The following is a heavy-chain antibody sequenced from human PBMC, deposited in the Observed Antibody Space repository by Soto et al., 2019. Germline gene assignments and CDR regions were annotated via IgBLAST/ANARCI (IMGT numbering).Heavy chain of an antibody. CDR3: TRGGGGGQCEH. V-gene: IGHV3-11*06. Sequence: GSLRLSWETSGCPFSAYYMTWIRQAPGKGLEWLSHISPKSTYRNYADSVKGRFTISRDNAKSSLYLQLNSLGVEDTALYYCTRGGGGGQCEHWGQGSWVT. CDR1: GCPFSAYY. D-gene: IGHD2-21*01. J-gene: IGHJ1*01. CDR2: ISPKSTYR.